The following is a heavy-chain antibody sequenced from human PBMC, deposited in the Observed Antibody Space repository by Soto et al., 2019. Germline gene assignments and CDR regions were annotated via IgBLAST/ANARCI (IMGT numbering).Heavy chain of an antibody. CDR2: IRQDRDEK. J-gene: IGHJ4*02. Sequence: GGSLRLSCAASGFTFSTYWMNWVRQAPGKGLEWVANIRQDRDEKYYVDSVKGRFTISRDNSKNTLYLQMNSLRAEDTAVYYCAKDFAYDSTGFLPYFDYWGQGT. CDR3: AKDFAYDSTGFLPYFDY. V-gene: IGHV3-7*03. CDR1: GFTFSTYW. D-gene: IGHD3-22*01.